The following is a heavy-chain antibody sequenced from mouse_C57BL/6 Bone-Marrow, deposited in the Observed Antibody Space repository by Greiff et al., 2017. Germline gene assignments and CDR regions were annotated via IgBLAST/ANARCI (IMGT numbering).Heavy chain of an antibody. CDR1: GFNIKDDY. D-gene: IGHD2-10*01. CDR3: TTSYTAFDY. CDR2: IDPENGDT. Sequence: VQLQQSGAELVRPGASVKLSCTASGFNIKDDYLHWVKQRPEQGLEWIGWIDPENGDTEYASKFQGKATITADTSSNTAYLQLSSLTSEDTAVYYCTTSYTAFDYWGQGTTLTVSS. J-gene: IGHJ2*01. V-gene: IGHV14-4*01.